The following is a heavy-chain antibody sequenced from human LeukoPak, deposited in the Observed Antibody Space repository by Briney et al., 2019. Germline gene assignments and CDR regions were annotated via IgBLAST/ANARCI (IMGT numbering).Heavy chain of an antibody. CDR1: GYSFTSYW. V-gene: IGHV5-51*01. J-gene: IGHJ4*02. CDR2: IYPGDSDT. D-gene: IGHD6-19*01. Sequence: GASLKISCKGSGYSFTSYWIGWVRQMPGKGLEWMGIIYPGDSDTRYSPSFQGQVTISADKSISTAYLQWSSLKASDTAMYYCARRYPYSSGWSAIDYWGQGTLVTVSS. CDR3: ARRYPYSSGWSAIDY.